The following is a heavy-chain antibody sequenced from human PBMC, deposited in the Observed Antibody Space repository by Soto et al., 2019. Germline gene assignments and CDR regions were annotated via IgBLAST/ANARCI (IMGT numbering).Heavy chain of an antibody. J-gene: IGHJ3*02. CDR1: GYTFTSYC. CDR2: ISAYNGNT. D-gene: IGHD4-17*01. CDR3: ARDIMRDDYGDADAFDI. V-gene: IGHV1-18*01. Sequence: ASVKVSCKASGYTFTSYCISWVRQAPGQGLEWMGWISAYNGNTNYAQKLQGRVTMTTDASTSTAYMELRSPRSDDTAVYYCARDIMRDDYGDADAFDIWGQGTMVTVSS.